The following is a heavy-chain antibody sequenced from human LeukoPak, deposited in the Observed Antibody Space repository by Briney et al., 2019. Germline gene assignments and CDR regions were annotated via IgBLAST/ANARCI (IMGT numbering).Heavy chain of an antibody. CDR2: ISGSGGST. J-gene: IGHJ4*02. Sequence: GGSLRLSCAASGLTFSSYAMSWVRQAPGKGLEWVSAISGSGGSTYYADSVKGRFTISRDNSKITLYLQMNSLRAEDTAVYYCAKENYDILTGYVPFDYWGQGTLVTVSS. D-gene: IGHD3-9*01. CDR1: GLTFSSYA. CDR3: AKENYDILTGYVPFDY. V-gene: IGHV3-23*01.